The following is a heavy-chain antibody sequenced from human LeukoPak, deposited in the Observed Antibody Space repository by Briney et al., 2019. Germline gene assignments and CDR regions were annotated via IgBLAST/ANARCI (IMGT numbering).Heavy chain of an antibody. Sequence: SETLSLTCTVSGGSISSSSYYWGWIRQPPGKGLEWIGSIYYSGSTYYNSSLKSRVTISVDTSKNQFSLKLSSVTAADTAVYYCASSDRQRGFFDYWGQGTLVTVSS. D-gene: IGHD1-14*01. CDR3: ASSDRQRGFFDY. CDR1: GGSISSSSYY. V-gene: IGHV4-39*07. CDR2: IYYSGST. J-gene: IGHJ4*02.